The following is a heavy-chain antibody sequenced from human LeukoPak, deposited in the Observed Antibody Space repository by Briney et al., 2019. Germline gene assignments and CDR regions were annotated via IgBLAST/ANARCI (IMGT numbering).Heavy chain of an antibody. J-gene: IGHJ6*04. CDR1: GYTFTSYA. D-gene: IGHD6-19*01. V-gene: IGHV1-3*01. CDR2: INAGNGNT. CDR3: ARPWLVQNYYYGMDV. Sequence: ASVKVSCKASGYTFTSYAMHWVRQAPGQRLEWMGWINAGNGNTKYSQKFQGRVTITRDTSASTAYMELSSLRSEDTAVYYCARPWLVQNYYYGMDVWGKGTTVTVSS.